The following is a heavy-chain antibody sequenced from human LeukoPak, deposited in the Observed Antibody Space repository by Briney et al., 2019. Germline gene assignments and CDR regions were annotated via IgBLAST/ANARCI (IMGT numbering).Heavy chain of an antibody. J-gene: IGHJ4*02. CDR1: GFTFSSYS. CDR2: ISSSSSYI. V-gene: IGHV3-21*01. D-gene: IGHD3-22*01. CDR3: ARRYDSSGYPFDY. Sequence: GGSLRLSCAASGFTFSSYSINWVRQAPGKGLEWVSSISSSSSYIYYADSVKGRFTISRDNAKKSLYLQMNSLRAEDTAFYYCARRYDSSGYPFDYWGQGTLVTVSS.